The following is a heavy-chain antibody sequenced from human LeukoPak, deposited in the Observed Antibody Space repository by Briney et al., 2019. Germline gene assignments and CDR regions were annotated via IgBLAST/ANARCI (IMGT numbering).Heavy chain of an antibody. CDR3: ARDEKKWQPAG. D-gene: IGHD5-24*01. CDR2: ISSSSSYI. Sequence: SGGSLRLSCAASGFTFSSYSMNWVRQAPGKGLEWVSSISSSSSYIYYADSVKGRFTISRDNAKNSLYLQMSSLRAEDTAVYYCARDEKKWQPAGWGQGTLVTVSS. V-gene: IGHV3-21*01. CDR1: GFTFSSYS. J-gene: IGHJ4*02.